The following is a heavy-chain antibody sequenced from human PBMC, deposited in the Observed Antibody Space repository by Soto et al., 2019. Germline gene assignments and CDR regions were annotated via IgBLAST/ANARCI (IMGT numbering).Heavy chain of an antibody. CDR3: ARNVLLWFDELSGNWFDP. CDR1: GYTFTSYA. V-gene: IGHV1-3*01. CDR2: INAGNGNT. D-gene: IGHD3-10*01. Sequence: QVQLVQSGAEVKKPGASVKVSCKASGYTFTSYAMPWVRQAPGQRLAWMGWINAGNGNTKYSQKFKGRVTITRDTAASTAYKELSSLRSEDTAVYYCARNVLLWFDELSGNWFDPWCQGTLVTVSA. J-gene: IGHJ5*02.